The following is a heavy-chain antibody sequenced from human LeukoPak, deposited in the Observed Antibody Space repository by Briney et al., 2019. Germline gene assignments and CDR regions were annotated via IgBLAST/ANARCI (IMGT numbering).Heavy chain of an antibody. D-gene: IGHD1-26*01. CDR3: ARESRLRRENYYYGLDV. CDR2: IRHDGSNK. CDR1: GFTFSSYG. Sequence: GGSLRLSCAASGFTFSSYGMHWVRQAPGKGLEWVAFIRHDGSNKFYADSVKGRFTISRDTSKNTLYLQMNSLRADDTAVYYCARESRLRRENYYYGLDVWGQGTTVTVSS. J-gene: IGHJ6*02. V-gene: IGHV3-30*02.